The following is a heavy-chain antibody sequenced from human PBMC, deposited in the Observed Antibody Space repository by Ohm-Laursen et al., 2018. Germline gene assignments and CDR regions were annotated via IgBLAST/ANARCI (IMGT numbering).Heavy chain of an antibody. D-gene: IGHD6-19*01. J-gene: IGHJ4*02. Sequence: SLRLSCTASGFTFDDYAMHWVRQGPGKGLEWVSGISWNSGNTGYADSVKGRFTISRDNAKNSLYLQMNSLRAEDTALYYCASSRVYSSGPFDYWGQGTLVTVSS. CDR2: ISWNSGNT. V-gene: IGHV3-9*01. CDR3: ASSRVYSSGPFDY. CDR1: GFTFDDYA.